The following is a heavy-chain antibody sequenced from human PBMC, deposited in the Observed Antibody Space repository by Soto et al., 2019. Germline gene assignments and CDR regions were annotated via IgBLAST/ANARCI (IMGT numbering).Heavy chain of an antibody. J-gene: IGHJ4*02. CDR1: AYTFTRYA. Sequence: QVQLVQSGAEVKKPGASVKVFCKASAYTFTRYAMHWVRQAPGQRLEWMGWINAGTGRTKYSQSFQGRVTFTRDTSANTAYMDLSSLRSEDTAMYYCARRSGSGRSFDYWGQGTLVTVSS. CDR2: INAGTGRT. V-gene: IGHV1-3*01. CDR3: ARRSGSGRSFDY. D-gene: IGHD3-10*01.